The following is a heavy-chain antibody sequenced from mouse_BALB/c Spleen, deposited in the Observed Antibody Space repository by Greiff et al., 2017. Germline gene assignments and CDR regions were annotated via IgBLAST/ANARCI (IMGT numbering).Heavy chain of an antibody. D-gene: IGHD2-1*01. CDR3: SREDGNPHYCALDY. V-gene: IGHV1-67*01. Sequence: VKLMESGPELVRPGVSVKISCKGSGYTFTDYAMHWVKQSHAKSLEWIGVISTYYGNTNYKQKFKGKATMTVDKSSSTAYMELARLTSEDSAIYYCSREDGNPHYCALDYWGQGTTVTVSS. CDR2: ISTYYGNT. CDR1: GYTFTDYA. J-gene: IGHJ4*01.